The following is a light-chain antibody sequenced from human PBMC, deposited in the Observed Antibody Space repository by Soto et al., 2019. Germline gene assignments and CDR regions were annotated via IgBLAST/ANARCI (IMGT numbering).Light chain of an antibody. CDR3: SSYTSSSTLDA. Sequence: QSVLTQPASVSGCPGQSITISCTGTSSDVGGYNYVSWYQQHPGKAPKLMIYDVSNRPSGVSNRFSGSKSGNTASLTISGLQAEDEADYYCSSYTSSSTLDAFGTGTKVTVL. V-gene: IGLV2-14*01. J-gene: IGLJ1*01. CDR2: DVS. CDR1: SSDVGGYNY.